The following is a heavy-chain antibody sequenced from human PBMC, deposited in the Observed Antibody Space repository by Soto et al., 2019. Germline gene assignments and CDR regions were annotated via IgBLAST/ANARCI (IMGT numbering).Heavy chain of an antibody. V-gene: IGHV1-3*01. CDR3: ARGGYYYDSSGYFGY. D-gene: IGHD3-22*01. CDR1: GYTFTSYA. J-gene: IGHJ4*02. CDR2: INAGNGNT. Sequence: ASVKVSCTASGYTFTSYAMHWVRQAPGQRLEWMGWINAGNGNTKYSQKFQGRVTITRDTSASTAYMELSSLRSEDTAVYYCARGGYYYDSSGYFGYWGQGTLVTVSS.